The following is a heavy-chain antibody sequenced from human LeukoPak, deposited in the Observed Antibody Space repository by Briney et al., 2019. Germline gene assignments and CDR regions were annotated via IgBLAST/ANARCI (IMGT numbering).Heavy chain of an antibody. Sequence: SETLSLTCTVSGGSISSYYWSWIRQPPGKGLEWIGYIYYSGSTNYNPSLKSRVTISVDTSKNQFSLKLSSVTAADTAVYYCARAQFTGDFDYWGQGTLVTVSS. CDR1: GGSISSYY. CDR2: IYYSGST. CDR3: ARAQFTGDFDY. J-gene: IGHJ4*02. D-gene: IGHD4-11*01. V-gene: IGHV4-59*01.